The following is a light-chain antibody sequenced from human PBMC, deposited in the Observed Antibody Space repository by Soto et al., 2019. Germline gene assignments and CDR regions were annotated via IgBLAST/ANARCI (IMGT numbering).Light chain of an antibody. J-gene: IGKJ1*01. V-gene: IGKV3D-15*01. CDR1: QSVSSN. CDR2: GAS. CDR3: HHYET. Sequence: IVMTKSPATLSLSPGERATLSCRASQSVSSNLAWYQQKPGQAPRLLMYGASIRAAGVPDRFSGSGSGTEFTLTISRLEPEDFTVYYCHHYETFGQGTKVDIK.